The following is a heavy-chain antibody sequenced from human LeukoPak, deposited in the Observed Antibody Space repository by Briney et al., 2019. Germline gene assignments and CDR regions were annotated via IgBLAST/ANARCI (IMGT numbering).Heavy chain of an antibody. D-gene: IGHD3-22*01. Sequence: PGGSLRLSCAASGFNFNNYWMSWVRQVPGKGLQWVGNVNEPGNGKQYVDSVKGRFTISRDNARNLLFLQMNSLRADDTAVYHCARDDSSGYYYFDNWGQGTLVTVSS. V-gene: IGHV3-7*01. CDR2: VNEPGNGK. J-gene: IGHJ4*02. CDR3: ARDDSSGYYYFDN. CDR1: GFNFNNYW.